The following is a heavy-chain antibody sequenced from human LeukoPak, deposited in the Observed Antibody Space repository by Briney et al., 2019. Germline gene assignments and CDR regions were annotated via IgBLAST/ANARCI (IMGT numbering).Heavy chain of an antibody. CDR1: GYTFTSYY. V-gene: IGHV1-46*01. D-gene: IGHD6-19*01. CDR2: INPSGGST. Sequence: GASVKVSCKASGYTFTSYYMHWVRQAPGQGLEWMGIINPSGGSTSYAQKFQGRVTMTRDMSTSTVYIELSSLRSEDTAVYYCARRAGTYETRTQNDAFDIWGQGTMVTVSS. CDR3: ARRAGTYETRTQNDAFDI. J-gene: IGHJ3*02.